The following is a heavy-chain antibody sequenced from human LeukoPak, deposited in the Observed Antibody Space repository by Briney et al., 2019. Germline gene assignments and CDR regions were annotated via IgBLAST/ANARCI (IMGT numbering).Heavy chain of an antibody. V-gene: IGHV3-23*01. D-gene: IGHD4-17*01. Sequence: GGSLRLSCAASGFTFSDYALIWVRQAPGKGLEWISAIRGTGGTTYYADSVKGRCTISRDNSRNTVYLQMNSLRAEDTALYFCRKDPSGDYVGAFDFWGPGTMVTVSS. J-gene: IGHJ3*01. CDR1: GFTFSDYA. CDR2: IRGTGGTT. CDR3: RKDPSGDYVGAFDF.